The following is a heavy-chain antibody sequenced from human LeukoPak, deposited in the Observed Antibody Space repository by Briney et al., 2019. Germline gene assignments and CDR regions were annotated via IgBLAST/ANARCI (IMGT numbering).Heavy chain of an antibody. D-gene: IGHD3-10*01. CDR3: ARFRRWFGESKTFDY. CDR1: RFTFSSYS. CDR2: ISSSSSTI. V-gene: IGHV3-48*01. Sequence: GGSLRLSCAASRFTFSSYSMNWVRQAPGKGLEWVSYISSSSSTIYYADSVKGRFTISRDNAKNSLYLQMNSLRAEDTAVYYCARFRRWFGESKTFDYWGQGTLVTVSS. J-gene: IGHJ4*02.